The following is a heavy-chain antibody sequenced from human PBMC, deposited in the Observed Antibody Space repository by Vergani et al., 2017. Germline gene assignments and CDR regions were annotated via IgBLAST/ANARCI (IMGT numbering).Heavy chain of an antibody. CDR3: ARVMYLDEASTGYRLEGMDI. CDR1: GGSFNTYY. D-gene: IGHD3-9*01. V-gene: IGHV4-59*13. CDR2: IYSTGST. Sequence: QVQLEESGPGLVKPSETLSLTCTVSGGSFNTYYWSWIRQSPGKGLEWIGYIYSTGSTNYNPSLNSRVTMSVDTSKNQFSLKLRSVTHADTAVYFCARVMYLDEASTGYRLEGMDIWGQGTTVTISS. J-gene: IGHJ6*02.